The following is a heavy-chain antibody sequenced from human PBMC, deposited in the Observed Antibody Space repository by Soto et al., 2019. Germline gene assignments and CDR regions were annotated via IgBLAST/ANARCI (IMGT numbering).Heavy chain of an antibody. CDR3: ARSDGHY. V-gene: IGHV4-30-2*02. CDR2: IYHSGST. CDR1: GGSISSGGYS. Sequence: SETLSLTCAVSGGSISSGGYSWSWIRQPPGKGLEWIGYIYHSGSTYYNPSLKSRVTISVDRSKNQFSLKLSSVTAADTAVYYCARSDGHYWGQGTLVTVSS. J-gene: IGHJ4*02.